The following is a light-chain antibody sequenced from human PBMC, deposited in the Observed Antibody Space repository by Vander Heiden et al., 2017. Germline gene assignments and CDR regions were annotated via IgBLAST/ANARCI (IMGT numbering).Light chain of an antibody. J-gene: IGKJ2*03. CDR1: QSISKY. CDR3: QQGYSAPPMYS. Sequence: EIQMTQCPSYLSASVGDRVSITCRASQSISKYLNWYQQKPGKAPKLLVYAASTLQSGVPSRFSGSGSGTDFTLTISSLQPADFATYYCQQGYSAPPMYSFGPGTKLEIK. V-gene: IGKV1-39*01. CDR2: AAS.